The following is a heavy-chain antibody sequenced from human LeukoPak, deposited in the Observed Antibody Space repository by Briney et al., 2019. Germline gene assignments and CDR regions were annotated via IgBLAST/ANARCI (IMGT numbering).Heavy chain of an antibody. D-gene: IGHD3-10*01. J-gene: IGHJ5*02. V-gene: IGHV4-59*01. CDR1: GGSISSYF. CDR3: ARSEAPLVRGVIMVNWIDP. Sequence: PSETLSLTCTVSGGSISSYFWSWIRQPPGKGLEWIGYISHNGNTDYNPSLKSRVTISVDTSKNQFSLKVISVTAADTALYYCARSEAPLVRGVIMVNWIDPWGQGTLVTVSS. CDR2: ISHNGNT.